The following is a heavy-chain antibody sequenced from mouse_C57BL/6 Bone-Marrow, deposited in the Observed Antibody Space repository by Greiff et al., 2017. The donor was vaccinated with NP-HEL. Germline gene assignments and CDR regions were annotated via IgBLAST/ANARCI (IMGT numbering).Heavy chain of an antibody. CDR1: GYTFTTYP. CDR3: ARGDYYGSSYAWFAY. D-gene: IGHD1-1*01. V-gene: IGHV1-47*01. CDR2: FHPYNDDT. Sequence: QVQLKESGAELVKPGASVKMSCKASGYTFTTYPIEWMKQNHGKSLEWIGNFHPYNDDTKYNEKFKGKATLTVEKSSSTVYLELSRLTSDDSAVYYCARGDYYGSSYAWFAYWGQGTLVTVSA. J-gene: IGHJ3*01.